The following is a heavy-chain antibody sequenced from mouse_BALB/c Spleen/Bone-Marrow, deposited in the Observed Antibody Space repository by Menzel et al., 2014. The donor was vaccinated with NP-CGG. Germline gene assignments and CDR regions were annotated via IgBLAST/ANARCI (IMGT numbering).Heavy chain of an antibody. CDR1: GYTFTSYT. Sequence: QAHVKQSGAELARPGASVKMSCKASGYTFTSYTMHWVKQRPGQGLEWIGYINPSSGYTNYNQKFKDKATLTADKSSSTAYMQLSSLTSEDSAVYYCARESLYGSNYYWGQGTTLTVSS. J-gene: IGHJ2*01. CDR3: ARESLYGSNYY. CDR2: INPSSGYT. V-gene: IGHV1-4*01. D-gene: IGHD1-1*01.